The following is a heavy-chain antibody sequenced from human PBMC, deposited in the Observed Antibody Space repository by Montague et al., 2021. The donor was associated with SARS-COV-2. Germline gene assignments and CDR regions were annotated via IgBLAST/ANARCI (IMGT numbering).Heavy chain of an antibody. CDR1: GDSIGSGSYY. V-gene: IGHV4-61*02. D-gene: IGHD4-17*01. CDR3: ARAPDDYGTFGY. Sequence: TLSLTCSVSGDSIGSGSYYWSWIRRAAGEGLEWIGRIYTSGRTDYNPSLINRVIISLDTSKNQFSRKLSPLTTADTGVYYCARAPDDYGTFGYWGQGIPVIVSS. CDR2: IYTSGRT. J-gene: IGHJ4*02.